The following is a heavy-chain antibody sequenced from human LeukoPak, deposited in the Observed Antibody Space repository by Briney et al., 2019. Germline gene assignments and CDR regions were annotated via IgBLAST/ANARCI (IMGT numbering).Heavy chain of an antibody. V-gene: IGHV3-48*03. J-gene: IGHJ4*02. D-gene: IGHD1-26*01. CDR1: GFTFGSYE. CDR3: VREAAATLFDY. CDR2: ISSSGSTI. Sequence: GGSLRLACAASGFTFGSYEMNWVRQALGKGLEWVSYISSSGSTIYYADSVKGRFTISRDNTQNSLSLQMNSLRAEDTAVYYCVREAAATLFDYWGQGTLVTVSS.